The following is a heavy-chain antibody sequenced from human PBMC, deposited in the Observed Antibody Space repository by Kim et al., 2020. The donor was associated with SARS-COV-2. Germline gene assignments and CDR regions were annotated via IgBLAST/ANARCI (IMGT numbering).Heavy chain of an antibody. D-gene: IGHD3-10*01. Sequence: GGSLRLSCAASGFTFSSYAMHWVRQAPGKGLEWVAVISYDGSNKYYADSVKGRFTISRDNSKNTLYLQMNSLRAEDTAVYYCARDSVGAGLLWFGELYSAYSFDYWGQGTLVTVSS. V-gene: IGHV3-30*04. CDR1: GFTFSSYA. CDR2: ISYDGSNK. CDR3: ARDSVGAGLLWFGELYSAYSFDY. J-gene: IGHJ4*02.